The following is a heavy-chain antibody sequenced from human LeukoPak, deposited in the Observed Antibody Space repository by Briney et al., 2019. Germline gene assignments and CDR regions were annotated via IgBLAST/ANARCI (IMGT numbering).Heavy chain of an antibody. V-gene: IGHV3-23*01. CDR2: ISGSGGST. D-gene: IGHD3-22*01. J-gene: IGHJ4*02. CDR1: GFTFSSYA. CDR3: ARDLTSYDSSGPSYFDY. Sequence: PGGSLRLSCAAYGFTFSSYAMSWVRQAPRKGLEWVSAISGSGGSTYYADSVKGRFTISRDNAKNSLYLQMNSLRAEDTAIYYCARDLTSYDSSGPSYFDYWGQGTLVTVSS.